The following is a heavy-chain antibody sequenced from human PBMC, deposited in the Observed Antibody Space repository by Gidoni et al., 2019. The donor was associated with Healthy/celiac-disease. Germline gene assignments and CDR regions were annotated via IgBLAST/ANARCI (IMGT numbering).Heavy chain of an antibody. CDR3: ARDLQFRASSGWYGGTGFDY. CDR2: INPSGGST. CDR1: GYTFTSDY. D-gene: IGHD6-19*01. J-gene: IGHJ4*02. Sequence: QVQLVQAGAEVKKPGASVKVSCKASGYTFTSDYRHGVRQAPGQGLEWMGIINPSGGSTSYAQKFQGRVTMTRDTSTSTVYMELSSLRSEDTAVYYCARDLQFRASSGWYGGTGFDYWGQGTLVTVSS. V-gene: IGHV1-46*01.